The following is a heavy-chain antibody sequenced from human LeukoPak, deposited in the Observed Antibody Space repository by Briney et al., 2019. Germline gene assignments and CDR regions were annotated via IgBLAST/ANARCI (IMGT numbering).Heavy chain of an antibody. Sequence: ASVKVSCKASRYTFTTYTLHWVRQAPGQRLEWMGWINAGNANTKYSQKFQGRVTFTRDTSASTAYMELSSLRSEDTAVYYCARDFQYGDAFDIWGQGTMVTVSS. CDR3: ARDFQYGDAFDI. CDR2: INAGNANT. V-gene: IGHV1-3*01. CDR1: RYTFTTYT. J-gene: IGHJ3*02. D-gene: IGHD2/OR15-2a*01.